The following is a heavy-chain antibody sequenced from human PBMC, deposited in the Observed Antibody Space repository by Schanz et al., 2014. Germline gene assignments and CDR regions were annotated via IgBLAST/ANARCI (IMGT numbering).Heavy chain of an antibody. D-gene: IGHD3-22*01. CDR2: ISAYKGNTNT. Sequence: QVQLVQSGAEVKKPGSSVKVSCKASGGTFRSYTVSWVRQAPGQGLEWMGWISAYKGNTNTNYAQKFQGRVTITADKSTSTAYMELSNLRSEDTAVYYCARAGQDYSDSSGYATYYFGNWGQGTLVTVSS. J-gene: IGHJ4*02. V-gene: IGHV1-69*08. CDR1: GGTFRSYT. CDR3: ARAGQDYSDSSGYATYYFGN.